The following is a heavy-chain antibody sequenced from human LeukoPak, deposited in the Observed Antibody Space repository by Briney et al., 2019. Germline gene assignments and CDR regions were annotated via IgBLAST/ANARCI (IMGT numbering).Heavy chain of an antibody. D-gene: IGHD4-23*01. CDR3: ARPTRRWFPGAEYFQH. CDR2: IIPIFGTA. CDR1: GGTFSSYA. J-gene: IGHJ1*01. V-gene: IGHV1-69*13. Sequence: ASVKISCKASGGTFSSYAISWVRQAPGQGLEWMGGIIPIFGTANYAQKFQGRVTITADESTSTAYMELSSLRSEDTAVYYCARPTRRWFPGAEYFQHWGQGTLVTVSS.